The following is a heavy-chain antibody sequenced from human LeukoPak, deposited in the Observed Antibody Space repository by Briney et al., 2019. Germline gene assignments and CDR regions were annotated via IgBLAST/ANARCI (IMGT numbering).Heavy chain of an antibody. J-gene: IGHJ4*02. CDR3: ARDIGSSGSFGYFDY. CDR2: ISYDGSNK. Sequence: GGSLRLSCAASGFTFSSYAMHWVRQAPGKGLEWVAVISYDGSNKYYADSVKGRFTISRDNCKNTLYLQMNSLRAEDTAVYYCARDIGSSGSFGYFDYWGQGTLVTVSS. D-gene: IGHD1-26*01. V-gene: IGHV3-30-3*01. CDR1: GFTFSSYA.